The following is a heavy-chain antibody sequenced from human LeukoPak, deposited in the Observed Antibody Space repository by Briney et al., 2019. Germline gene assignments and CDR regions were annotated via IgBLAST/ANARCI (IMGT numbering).Heavy chain of an antibody. J-gene: IGHJ4*02. Sequence: SETLSLTCAVSGASISSSYWSWIRQPTGKGLEYIGYIHHSDGTNYNPSLKSRVTMALDTSKNQFSLKLSSVTAADTAIYYCTKVLRGYNGYGDWGQGILVTVSS. V-gene: IGHV4-59*01. CDR3: TKVLRGYNGYGD. CDR1: GASISSSY. D-gene: IGHD5-12*01. CDR2: IHHSDGT.